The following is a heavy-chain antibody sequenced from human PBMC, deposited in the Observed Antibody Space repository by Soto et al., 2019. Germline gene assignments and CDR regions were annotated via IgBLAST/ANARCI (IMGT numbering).Heavy chain of an antibody. Sequence: GGSLRLSCTASGFTFGDYAMSWVRQAPGKGLEWVGFIRSKAYGGTTEYAASVKGRFTISRDGSKSIAYLQMNSLKTEDTAVYYCTTGDYAYYYYYGMDVWGQGTTVTVSS. J-gene: IGHJ6*02. CDR1: GFTFGDYA. V-gene: IGHV3-49*04. D-gene: IGHD4-17*01. CDR3: TTGDYAYYYYYGMDV. CDR2: IRSKAYGGTT.